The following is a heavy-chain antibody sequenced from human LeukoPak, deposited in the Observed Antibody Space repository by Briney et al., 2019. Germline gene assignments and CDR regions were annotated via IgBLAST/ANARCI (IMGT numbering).Heavy chain of an antibody. D-gene: IGHD6-13*01. J-gene: IGHJ4*02. CDR1: RFTFSNYG. Sequence: GRSLRLSCAASRFTFSNYGMNWVRQAPGKGLEWVAVISSDGSDKYYADSVEGRFTISRDNPKNTLYLQMNSLRAEDTGVYYCATLIAPAGGYWGQGTLVTVSS. CDR3: ATLIAPAGGY. CDR2: ISSDGSDK. V-gene: IGHV3-30*03.